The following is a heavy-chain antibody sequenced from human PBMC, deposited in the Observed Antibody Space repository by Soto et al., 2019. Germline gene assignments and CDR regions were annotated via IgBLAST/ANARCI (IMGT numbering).Heavy chain of an antibody. CDR3: ARGLGDFGFMDV. Sequence: TSETLSLTCAVSGGSISSGGYSWSWIRQPPGKGLEWIGYIYHSGSTYYNPSLKSRVTISVDRSKNQFSLKLSSVTAADTAVYYCARGLGDFGFMDVWGQGTTVTVSS. V-gene: IGHV4-30-2*01. CDR2: IYHSGST. D-gene: IGHD3-16*01. J-gene: IGHJ6*02. CDR1: GGSISSGGYS.